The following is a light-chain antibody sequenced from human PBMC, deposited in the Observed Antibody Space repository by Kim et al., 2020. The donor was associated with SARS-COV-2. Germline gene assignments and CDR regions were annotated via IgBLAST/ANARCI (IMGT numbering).Light chain of an antibody. V-gene: IGLV2-14*03. CDR1: TSDVGGYNF. CDR2: DVS. Sequence: QSALAQPASVSGSPGQSITISCTGTTSDVGGYNFVSWYQQHPGKAPKLIIYDVSNRPSGVSNRFSGSKSGNTASLTISGLQIEDEADYYCSSYTSSSSVVFGGGTQLTVL. J-gene: IGLJ2*01. CDR3: SSYTSSSSVV.